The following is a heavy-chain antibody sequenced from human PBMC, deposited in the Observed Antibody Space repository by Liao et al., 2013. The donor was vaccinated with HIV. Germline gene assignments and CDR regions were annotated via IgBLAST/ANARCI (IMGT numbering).Heavy chain of an antibody. Sequence: QVQLQESGPGLVKPSETLSLTCTVSGGPVNSFYWSWIRQSPGKGLEWIGYIHYSGGTNYSPSLKSRVTISLDTSKNQFSLKLNSVTAADTAVYYCATDWRFLEAYSFDIWGQGSLVTVSS. D-gene: IGHD3-3*01. J-gene: IGHJ4*02. CDR1: GGPVNSFY. CDR2: IHYSGGT. V-gene: IGHV4-59*02. CDR3: ATDWRFLEAYSFDI.